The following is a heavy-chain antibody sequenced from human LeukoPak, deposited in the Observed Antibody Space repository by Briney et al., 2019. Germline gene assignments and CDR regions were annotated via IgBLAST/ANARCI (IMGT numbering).Heavy chain of an antibody. CDR2: ISSSGGST. CDR1: GFTFSSYA. D-gene: IGHD3-9*01. Sequence: HPGGSLRLSCAVSGFTFSSYAMSWVRQAPGRGLEWVSGISSSGGSTPHADSVKGRFTISRDNSKNTLYLQLNSLRAEDTAVYYCAALRTSLCYDILTGYYKCAEYFHHWGQGTLVTVSS. CDR3: AALRTSLCYDILTGYYKCAEYFHH. J-gene: IGHJ1*01. V-gene: IGHV3-23*01.